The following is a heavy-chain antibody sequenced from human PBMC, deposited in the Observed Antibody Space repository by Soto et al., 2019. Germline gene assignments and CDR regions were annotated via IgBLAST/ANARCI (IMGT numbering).Heavy chain of an antibody. CDR1: GGTFSSSA. J-gene: IGHJ6*02. CDR3: ARDNDRLQLGGNYYYILDV. D-gene: IGHD4-4*01. Sequence: QVQLVQSGAEMKEPGSSVKVSCKTSGGTFSSSAISWLRQAPGQGLEWMGGFIPLFRTPDYAQKFQGRVTISADESTSTADMELSSLRSEDTAVYYCARDNDRLQLGGNYYYILDVWGQGTTITVSS. CDR2: FIPLFRTP. V-gene: IGHV1-69*12.